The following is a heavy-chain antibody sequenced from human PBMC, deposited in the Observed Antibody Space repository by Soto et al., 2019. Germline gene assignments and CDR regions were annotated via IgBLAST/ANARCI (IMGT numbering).Heavy chain of an antibody. Sequence: SETLSLTCSVYGGSVSNKTYYWSWIRQPPGKRLEWIGYVYYSGTTNYNPSLKSRVTISVDLSKNQFSLRLSSVTTADTALYYCARTTAVPNTLRSRYFFDYWGQGTLFTV. D-gene: IGHD4-17*01. CDR3: ARTTAVPNTLRSRYFFDY. CDR2: VYYSGTT. J-gene: IGHJ4*02. V-gene: IGHV4-61*01. CDR1: GGSVSNKTYY.